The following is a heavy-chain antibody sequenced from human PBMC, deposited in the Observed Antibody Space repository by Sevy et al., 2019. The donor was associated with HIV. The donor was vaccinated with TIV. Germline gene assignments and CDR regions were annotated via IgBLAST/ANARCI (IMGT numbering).Heavy chain of an antibody. CDR2: ISYDANAK. CDR1: GFTFSSYA. CDR3: ARERGECTRNRSPLDY. D-gene: IGHD3-10*01. V-gene: IGHV3-30-3*01. Sequence: GGSLRLSCAASGFTFSSYAMHWVRQAPGKELEAVAVISYDANAKFYADSVKGRFTISRDNSKNTLDLQMNSLRDEYTAVYYCARERGECTRNRSPLDYWGQGTLVTVSS. J-gene: IGHJ4*02.